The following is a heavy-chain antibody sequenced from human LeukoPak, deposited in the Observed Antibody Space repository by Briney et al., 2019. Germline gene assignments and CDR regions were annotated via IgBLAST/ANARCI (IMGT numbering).Heavy chain of an antibody. D-gene: IGHD6-19*01. CDR1: GFTFSSYE. CDR3: ARGGIQVSGIDEFDY. CDR2: ISSSGTSI. J-gene: IGHJ4*02. V-gene: IGHV3-48*03. Sequence: PGGSLRLSCAASGFTFSSYEMNWVRQAPGKGLEWVSYISSSGTSIYYADFVKGRFTISRDNTKNSLYLQMNSLRAEDTAVYYCARGGIQVSGIDEFDYWGQGTLVTVSS.